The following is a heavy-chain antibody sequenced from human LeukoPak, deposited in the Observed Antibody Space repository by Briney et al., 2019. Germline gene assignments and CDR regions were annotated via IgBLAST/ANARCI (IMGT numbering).Heavy chain of an antibody. J-gene: IGHJ1*01. CDR1: GYTFTIYY. D-gene: IGHD3-10*01. V-gene: IGHV1-46*01. CDR3: ARGAPYYYGSTRQIIAEYFQH. Sequence: ASVKVSCKASGYTFTIYYMHWVRQAPGQGLEWMGIINPSGGSTSYAQKFQGRVTMTRDMSTSTVYMELSSLRSEDTAVYYCARGAPYYYGSTRQIIAEYFQHWGQGTLVTVSS. CDR2: INPSGGST.